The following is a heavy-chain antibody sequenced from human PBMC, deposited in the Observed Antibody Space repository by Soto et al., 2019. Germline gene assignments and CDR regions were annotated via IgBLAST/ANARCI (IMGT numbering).Heavy chain of an antibody. J-gene: IGHJ5*02. CDR1: GYTFTGYY. CDR2: INPNSGGT. Sequence: GASVKVSCKASGYTFTGYYMHWVRQAPGQGLEWMGWINPNSGGTNYAQKFQGRVTMTRDTSISTAYMELSRLRSDDTAVYYCAREGRRYFDWLPSRNWFDPWGQGTLVTVSS. CDR3: AREGRRYFDWLPSRNWFDP. D-gene: IGHD3-9*01. V-gene: IGHV1-2*02.